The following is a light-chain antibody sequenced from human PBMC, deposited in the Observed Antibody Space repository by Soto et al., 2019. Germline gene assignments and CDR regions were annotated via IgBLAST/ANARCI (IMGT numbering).Light chain of an antibody. CDR3: QQYNNYSWT. V-gene: IGKV1-5*03. CDR2: QAS. CDR1: QTISNL. J-gene: IGKJ1*01. Sequence: DIQMTQSPSTLSASVGDRVTINCRASQTISNLLAWYQQKPGKAPKLLIYQASSLESGVPSRFSGSGSGTEFTLTITSLQPDDSATYYCQQYNNYSWTFGQGTKVEIK.